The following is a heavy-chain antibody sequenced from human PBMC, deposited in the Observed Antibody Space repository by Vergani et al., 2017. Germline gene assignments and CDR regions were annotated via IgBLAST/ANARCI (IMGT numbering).Heavy chain of an antibody. Sequence: QVQLQESGPGLVKPSQTLSLTCTVSGGSISSGSYYWSWIRQPAGKGLEWIGRMYTSGSTHYNPSLTSRVTVSVDTSKNTFSLKLSSVTAADTAVYYCARAVRGSWSYYNPPYDAFDIWGQGTMVTVSS. CDR2: MYTSGST. CDR3: ARAVRGSWSYYNPPYDAFDI. J-gene: IGHJ3*02. D-gene: IGHD3-10*01. CDR1: GGSISSGSYY. V-gene: IGHV4-61*02.